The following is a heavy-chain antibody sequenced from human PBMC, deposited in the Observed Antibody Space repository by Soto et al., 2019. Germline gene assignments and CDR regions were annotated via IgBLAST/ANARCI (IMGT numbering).Heavy chain of an antibody. Sequence: PGGSLRLSCAASGFTFSSYAMSWVRQAPGKGLEWVSAISGSGGSTYYADSVKGRFTISRDNSKNTLYLQMNSLRAEDTAVYYCAKEGVLVVPAAIGINWFDPWGQGTLVTVSS. J-gene: IGHJ5*02. CDR3: AKEGVLVVPAAIGINWFDP. CDR2: ISGSGGST. D-gene: IGHD2-2*01. CDR1: GFTFSSYA. V-gene: IGHV3-23*01.